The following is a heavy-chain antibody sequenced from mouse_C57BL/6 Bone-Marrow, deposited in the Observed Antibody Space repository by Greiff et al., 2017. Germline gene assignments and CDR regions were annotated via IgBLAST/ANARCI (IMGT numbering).Heavy chain of an antibody. CDR3: ARGGDMDY. CDR1: GYSITSGYY. Sequence: EVQRVESGPGLVKPSQSLSLTCSVTGYSITSGYYWNWIRQFPGNKLEWMGYISYDGSNNYNPSLKNRISITRDTSKNQFFLKLNSVTTEDTATYYCARGGDMDYWGQGPSVTVSS. CDR2: ISYDGSN. V-gene: IGHV3-6*01. J-gene: IGHJ4*01.